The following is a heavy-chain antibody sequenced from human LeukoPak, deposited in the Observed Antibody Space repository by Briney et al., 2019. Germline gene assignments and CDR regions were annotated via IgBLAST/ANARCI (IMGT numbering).Heavy chain of an antibody. CDR1: GFTFSSYT. D-gene: IGHD3-3*01. V-gene: IGHV3-9*01. J-gene: IGHJ4*02. Sequence: PGGSLRLSCVISGFTFSSYTMSWVRQAPGKGLEWVSGISWNSGSIGYADSVKGRFTISRDNAKNSLYLQMNSLRAEDAALYYCAKTPYYDFWSGYSHFDYWGQGTLVTVSS. CDR2: ISWNSGSI. CDR3: AKTPYYDFWSGYSHFDY.